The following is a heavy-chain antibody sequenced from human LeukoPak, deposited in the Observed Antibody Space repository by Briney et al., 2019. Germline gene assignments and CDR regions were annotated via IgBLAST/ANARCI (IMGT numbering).Heavy chain of an antibody. CDR1: GFIFSTYG. J-gene: IGHJ6*02. CDR2: ISYEGGNK. V-gene: IGHV3-30*18. CDR3: AKDRHRGGYDPGSMDV. Sequence: GGSLRLSCVASGFIFSTYGMNWVRQAPGKGLEWVAVISYEGGNKDYSDSVKGRFTISRDNSKSTLYLQSNSLRADDTAVYYCAKDRHRGGYDPGSMDVWGQGTTVTVSS. D-gene: IGHD5-24*01.